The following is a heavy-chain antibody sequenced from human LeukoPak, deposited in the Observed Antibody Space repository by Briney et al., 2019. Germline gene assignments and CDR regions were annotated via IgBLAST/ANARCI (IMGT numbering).Heavy chain of an antibody. Sequence: PSQTLSLTCTVSGGSISSGNYYWSWIRPHPGKGLEWIGYIYYSGTTFYNPSLKSRVTISIDTSKNQFSLKLTSVTAADTAVYYCARADYYGSSAYPYWGQGTLVTVSS. J-gene: IGHJ4*02. CDR2: IYYSGTT. V-gene: IGHV4-31*03. CDR3: ARADYYGSSAYPY. CDR1: GGSISSGNYY. D-gene: IGHD3-22*01.